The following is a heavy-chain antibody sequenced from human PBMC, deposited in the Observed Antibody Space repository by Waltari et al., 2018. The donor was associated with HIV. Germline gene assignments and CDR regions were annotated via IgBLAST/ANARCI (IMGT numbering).Heavy chain of an antibody. CDR1: GHTTVGYY. Sequence: QAQVLQSGAEVKEPGASVKVSCESSGHTTVGYYFHWVRQAPGQGLEWMGWSTTRTGGTKYAQKFQGRVNSARGTSLTTAHMELSSLRSDDTAVYYCATETYFGSGSYYRDAMDVWGQGTMVAVTS. D-gene: IGHD3-10*01. V-gene: IGHV1-2*01. CDR3: ATETYFGSGSYYRDAMDV. CDR2: STTRTGGT. J-gene: IGHJ6*02.